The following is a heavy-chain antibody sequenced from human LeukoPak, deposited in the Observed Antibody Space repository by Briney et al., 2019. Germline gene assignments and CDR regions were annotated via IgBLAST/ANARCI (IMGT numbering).Heavy chain of an antibody. CDR2: ISSTSSYT. CDR1: GFTFSDYY. D-gene: IGHD5-18*01. Sequence: GGSLRLSCAASGFTFSDYYMSWIRQAPGKGLEWVSYISSTSSYTNYADSVKGRFTISRDNAKNSLYLQVNSLRAEDTAVYYCARSNRGVIQLPDYWGQGTLVTVSS. V-gene: IGHV3-11*03. CDR3: ARSNRGVIQLPDY. J-gene: IGHJ4*02.